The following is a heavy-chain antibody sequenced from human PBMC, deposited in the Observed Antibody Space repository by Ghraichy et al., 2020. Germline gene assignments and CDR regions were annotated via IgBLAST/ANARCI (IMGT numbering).Heavy chain of an antibody. J-gene: IGHJ6*04. Sequence: ASVKVSCKASGYTFTNYDINWVRQATGQGLEWMGWMNPNSGNTGYAQKFQGRVTMSSNTSISTAYMELSSLTSEDTAVYYCARVSGCSGGTCYRMDVWGKGTTVTVSS. CDR2: MNPNSGNT. CDR3: ARVSGCSGGTCYRMDV. D-gene: IGHD2-15*01. CDR1: GYTFTNYD. V-gene: IGHV1-8*01.